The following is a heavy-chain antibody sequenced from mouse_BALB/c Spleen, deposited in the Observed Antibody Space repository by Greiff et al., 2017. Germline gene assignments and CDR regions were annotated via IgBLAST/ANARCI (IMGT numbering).Heavy chain of an antibody. D-gene: IGHD1-2*01. J-gene: IGHJ2*01. Sequence: DVKLVESGGGLVQPGGSLKLSCAASGFTFSSYGMSWVRQTPDKRLELVATINSNGGSTYYPDSVKGRFTNSRDNAKNTLYLQMSSLKSEDTAMYYCARDRSITTATFYFDYWGQGTTLTVSS. CDR1: GFTFSSYG. CDR3: ARDRSITTATFYFDY. V-gene: IGHV5-6-3*01. CDR2: INSNGGST.